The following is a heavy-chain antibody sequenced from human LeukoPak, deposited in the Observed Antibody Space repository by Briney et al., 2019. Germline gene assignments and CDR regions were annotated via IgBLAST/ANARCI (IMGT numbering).Heavy chain of an antibody. CDR1: GYTFSSYG. CDR3: ARDGDWARSSDY. D-gene: IGHD2-21*02. V-gene: IGHV1-18*01. J-gene: IGHJ4*02. Sequence: PAASVKVSCKASGYTFSSYGFSWVRQAPGQGLEWMGWISAYNGNTKYAQKLQDRVSMTTDTSTSTAYMELRSPRSDDTAVYYCARDGDWARSSDYWGQGTLVTVSS. CDR2: ISAYNGNT.